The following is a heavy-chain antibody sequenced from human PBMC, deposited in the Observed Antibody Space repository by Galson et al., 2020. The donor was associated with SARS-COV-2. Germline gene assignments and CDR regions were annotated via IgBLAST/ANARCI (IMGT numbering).Heavy chain of an antibody. J-gene: IGHJ6*03. CDR1: AASLTSYS. D-gene: IGHD3-16*01. CDR2: INIVGNT. Sequence: SETLSLTCPLYAASLTSYSWTWIRQPPENGLEWVGEINIVGNTNYSPSLRSQVPVSIDTTKNQFALNLRSVTAAATALYCFARGHGGVVPSPVLGLGPFCPYYHRDVWDKGATVTVSS. V-gene: IGHV4-34*01. CDR3: ARGHGGVVPSPVLGLGPFCPYYHRDV.